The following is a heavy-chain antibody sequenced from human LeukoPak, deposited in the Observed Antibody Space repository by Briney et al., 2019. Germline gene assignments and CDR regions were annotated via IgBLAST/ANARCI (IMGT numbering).Heavy chain of an antibody. CDR1: GFTFSGFA. V-gene: IGHV3-23*01. J-gene: IGHJ4*02. CDR2: ILGNGVTT. CDR3: AKDRIPDGYYSIDS. D-gene: IGHD2-21*01. Sequence: PGGSLRLSCAASGFTFSGFAMNWVRQAPGEGLEWVSGILGNGVTTYYAASLKGRFTISRDNSKNILYLQMNSLRVEDTAVYYCAKDRIPDGYYSIDSWGQGTLVTVSS.